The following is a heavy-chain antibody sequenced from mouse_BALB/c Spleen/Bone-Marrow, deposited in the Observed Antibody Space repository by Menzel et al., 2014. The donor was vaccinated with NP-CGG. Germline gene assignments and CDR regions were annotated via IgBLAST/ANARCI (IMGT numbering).Heavy chain of an antibody. CDR1: GFSLSRYS. J-gene: IGHJ4*01. D-gene: IGHD1-1*01. CDR2: IWGGGNT. V-gene: IGHV2-6-4*01. Sequence: VQRVESGPGLVSPSQRLSIPCTVSGFSLSRYSIHWVRQPPGEGLEWLGVIWGGGNTDYNSALKSRLSISKDNSKSQVFLKMNSLQTDDTAIYYCARFITTGTMDYWGQGTSVTVSS. CDR3: ARFITTGTMDY.